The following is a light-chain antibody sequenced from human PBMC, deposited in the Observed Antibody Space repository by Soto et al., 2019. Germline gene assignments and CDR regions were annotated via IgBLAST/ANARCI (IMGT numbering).Light chain of an antibody. CDR2: RNS. CDR3: AAWDDSLSGVV. Sequence: QSVLTQPPSASGTPGQRVTISCSGSSSNIGSNYVYWYQQLPGTVPQLLIYRNSERPSGVPDRFSGSKSGTSASLAISGLRSEDEAAYYCAAWDDSLSGVVFGGGTQLNVL. J-gene: IGLJ2*01. CDR1: SSNIGSNY. V-gene: IGLV1-47*01.